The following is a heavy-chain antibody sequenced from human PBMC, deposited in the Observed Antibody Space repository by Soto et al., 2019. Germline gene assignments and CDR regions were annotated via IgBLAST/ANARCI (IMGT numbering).Heavy chain of an antibody. CDR1: GGSISSGGYY. CDR3: ARVALFRRNFDY. V-gene: IGHV4-31*03. D-gene: IGHD2-21*01. Sequence: SETLSLTCTVSGGSISSGGYYWSWIRQHPGKGLEWIGYIYYSGSTYYNTSLKSRVTISVDTSKNQFSLKLSSVTAADTAVYYCARVALFRRNFDYWGQGTLVTVS. CDR2: IYYSGST. J-gene: IGHJ4*02.